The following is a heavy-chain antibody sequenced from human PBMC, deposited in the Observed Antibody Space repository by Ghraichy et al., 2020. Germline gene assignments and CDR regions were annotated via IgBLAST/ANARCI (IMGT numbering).Heavy chain of an antibody. Sequence: GESLNISCAASGFTFSSYSMNWVRQAPGKGLEWVSSISSSSSYIYYADSVKGRFTISRDNAKNSLYLQMNSLRAEDTAAYYCARWEGVTPYNWFDPWGQEPWSPSPQ. CDR1: GFTFSSYS. CDR3: ARWEGVTPYNWFDP. D-gene: IGHD5-18*01. V-gene: IGHV3-21*01. J-gene: IGHJ5*02. CDR2: ISSSSSYI.